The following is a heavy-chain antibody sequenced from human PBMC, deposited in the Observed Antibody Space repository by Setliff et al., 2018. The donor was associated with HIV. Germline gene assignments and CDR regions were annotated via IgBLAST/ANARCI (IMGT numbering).Heavy chain of an antibody. Sequence: GGSLRLSCTTSGFTFGSYGMHWVRQAPGKGLEWVAKIKQDGSDKYYVDSVRGRFTISRDNRKDSLYLQMNSLSTEDTALYYCAKEHWGSNWSGLGVWGQGTTVTVSS. J-gene: IGHJ6*02. CDR2: IKQDGSDK. D-gene: IGHD6-13*01. CDR1: GFTFGSYG. V-gene: IGHV3-7*03. CDR3: AKEHWGSNWSGLGV.